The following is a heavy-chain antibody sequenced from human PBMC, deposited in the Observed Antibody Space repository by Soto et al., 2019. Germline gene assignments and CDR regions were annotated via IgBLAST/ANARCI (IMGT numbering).Heavy chain of an antibody. CDR1: GFTFSNYG. CDR2: ISYDGNNK. Sequence: QVQLVESGGGVVQPGRSLRLSCAASGFTFSNYGIHWVRQAPGKGLEWVAVISYDGNNKYYADSVEGRFTISRDNSKNTVYLQMNCLRDDDTSIYYCADDTGYCTQGVCLSNWCDSGSQGTLFTVSS. D-gene: IGHD2-8*01. J-gene: IGHJ5*01. V-gene: IGHV3-30*18. CDR3: ADDTGYCTQGVCLSNWCDS.